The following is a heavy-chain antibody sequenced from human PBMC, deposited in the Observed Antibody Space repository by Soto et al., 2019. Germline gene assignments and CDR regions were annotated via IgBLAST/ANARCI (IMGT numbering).Heavy chain of an antibody. Sequence: PGGSLRLSCAASGFTFSSYWMSWVRQAPGKGLEWVANIKQDGSEEYYVDSVKGRFTISRDNAKNSLYLQMNSLRAEDTAVYYCARDASVWGSSDLDYWGQGTLVTVSS. V-gene: IGHV3-7*01. J-gene: IGHJ4*02. CDR2: IKQDGSEE. CDR3: ARDASVWGSSDLDY. CDR1: GFTFSSYW. D-gene: IGHD3-16*01.